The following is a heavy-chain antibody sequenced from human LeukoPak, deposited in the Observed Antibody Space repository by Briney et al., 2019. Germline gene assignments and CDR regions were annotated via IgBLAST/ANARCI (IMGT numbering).Heavy chain of an antibody. V-gene: IGHV4-59*01. CDR3: ARSPQHPYYDFWSGYYVSNNWFDP. J-gene: IGHJ5*02. Sequence: SETLSLTCTVSGGSISSSYWSWIRQPPGKGLEWIGYIYYSGSTNYNPSLKSRVTISVDTSKNQFSLKLSSVTAADTAVYYCARSPQHPYYDFWSGYYVSNNWFDPWGQGTLVTVSS. CDR2: IYYSGST. CDR1: GGSISSSY. D-gene: IGHD3-3*01.